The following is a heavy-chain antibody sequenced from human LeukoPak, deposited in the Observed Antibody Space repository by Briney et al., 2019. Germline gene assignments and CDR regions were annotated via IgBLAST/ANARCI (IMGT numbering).Heavy chain of an antibody. CDR2: INAGNGNI. J-gene: IGHJ5*02. CDR1: GYTFTTYA. D-gene: IGHD6-19*01. V-gene: IGHV1-3*01. CDR3: ARGAPIRVAGAATFDP. Sequence: ASMKVSCKTSGYTFTTYAIHWVRQAPGQRLEWMGWINAGNGNIKYSQKFQGRVTITRDTSASTAYMELSSLRSEDTAVYYCARGAPIRVAGAATFDPWGQGTLVTVSS.